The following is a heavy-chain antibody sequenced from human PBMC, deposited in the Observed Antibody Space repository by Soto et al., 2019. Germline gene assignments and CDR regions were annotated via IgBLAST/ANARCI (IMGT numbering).Heavy chain of an antibody. V-gene: IGHV3-74*01. CDR1: GFTFSGSW. CDR2: INGDGSAT. J-gene: IGHJ4*02. D-gene: IGHD3-10*01. CDR3: ARGIFGSGTANDY. Sequence: EGQLVESGGGVVQPGGSLRLSCAASGFTFSGSWMPWVRQAPGKGLVWVSRINGDGSATSYADCVKGRFTSSRDDAKNTLFLQMNGLRAEDTAVYYCARGIFGSGTANDYWGQGTLVTVSS.